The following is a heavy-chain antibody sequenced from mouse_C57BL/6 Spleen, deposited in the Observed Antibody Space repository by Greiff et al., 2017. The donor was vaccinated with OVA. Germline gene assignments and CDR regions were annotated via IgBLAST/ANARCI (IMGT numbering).Heavy chain of an antibody. CDR2: IRLKSDNYAT. D-gene: IGHD2-2*01. Sequence: EVQRVESGGGLVQPGGSMKLSCVASGFTFSNYWMNWVRQSPEKGLEWVAQIRLKSDNYATHYAESVKGRFTISRDDSKSSVYLQMNNLRAEDTGIYYCTGHMVSWYFDVWGTGTTVTVSS. J-gene: IGHJ1*03. CDR3: TGHMVSWYFDV. CDR1: GFTFSNYW. V-gene: IGHV6-3*01.